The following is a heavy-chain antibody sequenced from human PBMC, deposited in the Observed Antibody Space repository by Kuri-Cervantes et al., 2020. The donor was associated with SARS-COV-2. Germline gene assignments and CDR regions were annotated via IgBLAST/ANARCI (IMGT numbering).Heavy chain of an antibody. Sequence: SVKVSCKASGGTFSSYAISWVRQAPGQGLEWMGGIIPILDIANSAQGFQDRVTITADKSTNTVYMELSSLRSGDTAVYYCARELYDSGWSQKRYYYYRMDVWGQGTTVTVSS. J-gene: IGHJ6*02. CDR1: GGTFSSYA. CDR2: IIPILDIA. V-gene: IGHV1-69*10. D-gene: IGHD6-19*01. CDR3: ARELYDSGWSQKRYYYYRMDV.